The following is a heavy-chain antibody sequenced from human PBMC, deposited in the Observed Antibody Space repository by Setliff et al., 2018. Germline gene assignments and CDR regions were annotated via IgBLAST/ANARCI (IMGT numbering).Heavy chain of an antibody. CDR1: GGSISSGGYY. V-gene: IGHV4-31*03. Sequence: SETLSLTCTVSGGSISSGGYYWSWIRQHPGRGLEWIGYIYYSGSTYYNPSLKSRVTISVDTSKNQFSLKLSSVTAADTAVYYCARDRRIVGARHAFDIWGQGTMVTISS. D-gene: IGHD1-26*01. CDR2: IYYSGST. CDR3: ARDRRIVGARHAFDI. J-gene: IGHJ3*02.